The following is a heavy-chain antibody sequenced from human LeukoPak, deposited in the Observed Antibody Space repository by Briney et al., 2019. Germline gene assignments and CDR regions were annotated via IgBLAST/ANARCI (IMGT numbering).Heavy chain of an antibody. V-gene: IGHV1-18*01. D-gene: IGHD1-14*01. CDR2: ISAYNGNT. J-gene: IGHJ4*02. CDR1: GYTFTSYG. CDR3: ARTGHGGDFDY. Sequence: GASVKVSCKASGYTFTSYGISWVRQAPGQGLEWMGWISAYNGNTNYAQKLQGRVTMTTDTSTSTAYTELSSLRSEDTAVYYCARTGHGGDFDYWGQGTLVTVSS.